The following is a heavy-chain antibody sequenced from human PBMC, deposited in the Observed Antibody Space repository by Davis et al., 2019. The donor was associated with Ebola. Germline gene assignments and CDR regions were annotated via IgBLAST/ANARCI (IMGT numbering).Heavy chain of an antibody. CDR1: GGSFSSHP. D-gene: IGHD3-9*01. CDR3: TRDFDGGNYYFDY. Sequence: SVKVSCKTSGGSFSSHPISWVRQAPRQGLEWMGGIIPIFDTPHYAQKFQGRITITADASTSTAYMELSSLGSEETATYFCTRDFDGGNYYFDYWGPGTPVTVSS. CDR2: IIPIFDTP. J-gene: IGHJ4*02. V-gene: IGHV1-69*13.